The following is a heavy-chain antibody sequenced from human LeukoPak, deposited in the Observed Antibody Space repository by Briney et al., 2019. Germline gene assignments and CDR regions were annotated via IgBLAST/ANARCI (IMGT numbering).Heavy chain of an antibody. J-gene: IGHJ5*02. CDR3: ARGDCSGGSCYSGTFDP. V-gene: IGHV5-51*01. Sequence: GESLKISCKGSGYSFTSYWIGWVRQMPGKGLEWMGIIYPGDSDTRCSASFQGQVTISADKSISTAYLQWSSLKASDTAMYYCARGDCSGGSCYSGTFDPWGQGTLVTVSS. CDR2: IYPGDSDT. D-gene: IGHD2-15*01. CDR1: GYSFTSYW.